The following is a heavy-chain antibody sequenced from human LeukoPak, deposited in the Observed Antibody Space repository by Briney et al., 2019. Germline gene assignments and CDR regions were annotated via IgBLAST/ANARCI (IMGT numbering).Heavy chain of an antibody. CDR3: ASVAKAVAGTLDY. V-gene: IGHV3-21*01. CDR2: ISSSSSYI. J-gene: IGHJ4*02. Sequence: PGGSLRLSCPASGITFRSYSMNWVRQAPGKGLEWGSSISSSSSYIYYADSVKGRFTISRDNAKNSLYLEMNSLRAEDTALYYCASVAKAVAGTLDYWGQGTLVTVSS. CDR1: GITFRSYS. D-gene: IGHD6-19*01.